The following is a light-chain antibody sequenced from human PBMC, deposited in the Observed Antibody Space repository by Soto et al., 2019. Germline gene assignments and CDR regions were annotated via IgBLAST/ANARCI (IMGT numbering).Light chain of an antibody. CDR1: SSDVGAYNY. J-gene: IGLJ3*02. Sequence: QSALTQPRSVSGSPGQTVTVSCTGTSSDVGAYNYVSWYRHHPGKAPKFLIYDVSRRPSGVPDRFSDSKSGNTASLTISGLQAEDEADYYCSSYAGSYTWVFGGGTKLTVL. V-gene: IGLV2-11*01. CDR2: DVS. CDR3: SSYAGSYTWV.